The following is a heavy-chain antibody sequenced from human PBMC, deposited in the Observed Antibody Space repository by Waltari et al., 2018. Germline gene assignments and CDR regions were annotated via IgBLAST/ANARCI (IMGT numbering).Heavy chain of an antibody. V-gene: IGHV1-18*01. D-gene: IGHD3-3*01. J-gene: IGHJ3*02. CDR3: ARVGRISSGWSGAFDI. Sequence: QVQLVQSGAEVKKPGASVKVSCKASGYTFTSYGISWVRQAPGHGLEWMGWIIAYKGNTNNEQKIQGRVTMTTDTSTSTAYMELRSLRSDDTAVYYCARVGRISSGWSGAFDIWGQGTMVTVSS. CDR2: IIAYKGNT. CDR1: GYTFTSYG.